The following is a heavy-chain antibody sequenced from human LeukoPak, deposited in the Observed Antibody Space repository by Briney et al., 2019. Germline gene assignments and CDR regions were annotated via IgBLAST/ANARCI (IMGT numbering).Heavy chain of an antibody. Sequence: SVKVSCKASGFTFTSSAMQWVRQARGQRLEWIGWIVVGSGNTNYAQKFQERVTITRDMSTSTAYMELSSLRSEDTAVHYCAAGYYDFWSGYYTGIVPGFDPWGQGTLVTVSS. J-gene: IGHJ5*02. CDR2: IVVGSGNT. CDR1: GFTFTSSA. CDR3: AAGYYDFWSGYYTGIVPGFDP. V-gene: IGHV1-58*02. D-gene: IGHD3-3*01.